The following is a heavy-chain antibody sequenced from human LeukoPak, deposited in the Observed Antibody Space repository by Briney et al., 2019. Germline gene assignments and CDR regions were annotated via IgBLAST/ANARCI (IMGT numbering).Heavy chain of an antibody. V-gene: IGHV3-23*01. CDR2: ISGSGGST. D-gene: IGHD4-17*01. J-gene: IGHJ4*02. CDR3: AKGNYGDYMTAFDY. CDR1: GFTFSSYA. Sequence: PGGSLRLSCAASGFTFSSYAMSWVRQAPGKGLEWVSAISGSGGSTYYADSVKGRFTISRDNSKDTLYLQMNSLRAEDTAVYYCAKGNYGDYMTAFDYWGQGTLVTVSS.